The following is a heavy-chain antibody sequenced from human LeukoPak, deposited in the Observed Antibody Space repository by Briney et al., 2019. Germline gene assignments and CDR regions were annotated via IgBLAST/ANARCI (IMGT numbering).Heavy chain of an antibody. J-gene: IGHJ5*02. CDR2: IYYSGST. D-gene: IGHD1-26*01. CDR1: GGSISSGDYY. CDR3: AGEEVGATRGRTNWFDP. V-gene: IGHV4-30-4*08. Sequence: SETLSLTCTVSGGSISSGDYYWSWIRQPPGKGLEWIGYIYYSGSTYYNPSLKSRVTISVDTSKNQFSLKLSSVTAADTAVYYCAGEEVGATRGRTNWFDPWGQGTLVTVSS.